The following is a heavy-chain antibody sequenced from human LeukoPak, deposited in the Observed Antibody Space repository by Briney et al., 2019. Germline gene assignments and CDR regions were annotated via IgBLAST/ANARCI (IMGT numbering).Heavy chain of an antibody. CDR3: AKDRLGIAAAGTSDY. J-gene: IGHJ4*02. V-gene: IGHV3-23*01. Sequence: GGSLRLSCVASGFTFSSYAMSWVRQAPGKGLEWVSAISGSGGSTYYADSVKGRFTISRDNSKNTLYLQMNSPRAEDTAVYYCAKDRLGIAAAGTSDYWGQGTLVTVSS. CDR1: GFTFSSYA. D-gene: IGHD6-13*01. CDR2: ISGSGGST.